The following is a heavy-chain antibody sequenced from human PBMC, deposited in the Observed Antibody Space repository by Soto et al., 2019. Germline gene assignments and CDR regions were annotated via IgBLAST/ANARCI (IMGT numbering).Heavy chain of an antibody. CDR3: AGWRNTWFDP. CDR2: ISSSSSTI. V-gene: IGHV3-48*01. Sequence: EVQLVESGGGVVQPGGSLRLSCAASGFTFSSYSMNWVRQAPGKGLEWVSYISSSSSTIHYADSVKGRFTISRDNAKNSLYLQMSSLRAEDTAVYYCAGWRNTWFDPWGQGTLVTVSS. CDR1: GFTFSSYS. J-gene: IGHJ5*02. D-gene: IGHD6-19*01.